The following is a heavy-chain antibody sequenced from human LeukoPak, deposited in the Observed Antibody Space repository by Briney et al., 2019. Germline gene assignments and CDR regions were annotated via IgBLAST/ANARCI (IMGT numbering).Heavy chain of an antibody. D-gene: IGHD1-1*01. CDR1: GYTFTSYG. J-gene: IGHJ4*02. Sequence: ASVKVSCKASGYTFTSYGISWVRQAPGQGLEWMGWMNPNSANTDYAQKFQGRVTITRNTSISTAYMELSSLRSEDTAVYYCARGPQLVAGYYFDYWGQGTLVTVSS. CDR3: ARGPQLVAGYYFDY. CDR2: MNPNSANT. V-gene: IGHV1-8*03.